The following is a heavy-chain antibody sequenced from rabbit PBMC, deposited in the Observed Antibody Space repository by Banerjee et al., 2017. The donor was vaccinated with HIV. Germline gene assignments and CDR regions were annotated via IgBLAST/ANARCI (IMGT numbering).Heavy chain of an antibody. CDR2: IYAGSTGST. CDR3: ARDAGYAGSNL. D-gene: IGHD4-2*01. Sequence: QEQLEESGGDLVKPEGSLTLTCTASGFSFNSSYYMCWVRQAPGKGLECIGCIYAGSTGSTYYASWAKGRFTISKTSSTTVTLQMTSLTAADTATYFCARDAGYAGSNLWGQGTLVTVS. V-gene: IGHV1S45*01. J-gene: IGHJ4*01. CDR1: GFSFNSSYY.